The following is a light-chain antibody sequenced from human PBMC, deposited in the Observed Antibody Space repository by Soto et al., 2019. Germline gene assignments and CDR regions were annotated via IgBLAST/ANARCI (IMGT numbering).Light chain of an antibody. Sequence: DIQMTQSPSTLSASVGDRVTITCRASQSIGRWLAWYQQKPGKAPNLLIYDASSLEGGVPSRFSGSGSGTEFTLTISSLQPDDFATYYCQHYNSYSEAFGQGTKVDI. J-gene: IGKJ1*01. V-gene: IGKV1-5*01. CDR1: QSIGRW. CDR2: DAS. CDR3: QHYNSYSEA.